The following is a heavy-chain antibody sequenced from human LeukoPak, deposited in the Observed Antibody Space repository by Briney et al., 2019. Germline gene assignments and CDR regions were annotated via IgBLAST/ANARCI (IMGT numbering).Heavy chain of an antibody. CDR3: ARCPEKYYYYYMDV. Sequence: SETLSLTCTVSGGSISSYYWSWIRQPPGKELEWIGYIYYSGSTNYNPSLKSRVTISVDTSKNQFSLKLSSVTAADTAVYYCARCPEKYYYYYMDVWGKGTTVTVSS. V-gene: IGHV4-59*01. CDR1: GGSISSYY. J-gene: IGHJ6*03. CDR2: IYYSGST.